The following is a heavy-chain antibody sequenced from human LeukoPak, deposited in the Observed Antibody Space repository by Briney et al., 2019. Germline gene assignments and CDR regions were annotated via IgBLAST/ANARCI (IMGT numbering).Heavy chain of an antibody. CDR3: ARRVAVAGYYFDY. V-gene: IGHV5-51*01. D-gene: IGHD6-19*01. CDR1: GYSFTSYW. CDR2: IYPGDSDT. Sequence: GESLQISCKGSGYSFTSYWIGWVRQMPGKGLEWMGIIYPGDSDTRYSPSFQGQVTISADKSISTAYLQWSSLKASDTAMYYCARRVAVAGYYFDYWGQGTLVTVSS. J-gene: IGHJ4*02.